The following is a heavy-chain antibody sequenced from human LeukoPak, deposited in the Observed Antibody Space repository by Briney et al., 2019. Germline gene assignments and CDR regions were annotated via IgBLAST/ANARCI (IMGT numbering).Heavy chain of an antibody. CDR2: IIPILGIA. D-gene: IGHD3-3*01. J-gene: IGHJ6*02. CDR3: ARLTPQDRFLEWLLRTPYYYYGMDV. V-gene: IGHV1-69*04. CDR1: GGTFSSYA. Sequence: SVKVSCKASGGTFSSYAISWVRQAPGQGLEWMGRIIPILGIANYAQKFQGRVTITADKSTSTAYMELRSLRSDDTAVYYCARLTPQDRFLEWLLRTPYYYYGMDVWGQGTTVTVSS.